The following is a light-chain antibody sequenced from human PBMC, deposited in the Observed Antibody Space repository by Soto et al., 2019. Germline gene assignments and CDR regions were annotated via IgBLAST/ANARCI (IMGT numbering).Light chain of an antibody. Sequence: MTQSPATLSVSPGERATLSCRASQSVSSNLAWYQQKPGQAPRLLIYGASTRATGIPARFSGSGSGTEFTLKISSLQSEDFAVYYCQQYNNWPLPFGGGTKVDIK. CDR3: QQYNNWPLP. CDR1: QSVSSN. CDR2: GAS. J-gene: IGKJ4*02. V-gene: IGKV3D-15*01.